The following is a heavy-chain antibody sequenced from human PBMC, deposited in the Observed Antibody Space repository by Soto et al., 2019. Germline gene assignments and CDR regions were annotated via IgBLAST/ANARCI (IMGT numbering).Heavy chain of an antibody. J-gene: IGHJ4*02. CDR1: GGSISSYY. Sequence: SEILSLTCTVSGGSISSYYWSWIRQPPGKGLEWIGYIYYTGSTNYNPSLKSRVTISVDTSKNQFSLNLSSVTAADTAVYYCARDYGDCFDFWGQGTLVTVS. CDR2: IYYTGST. V-gene: IGHV4-59*01. CDR3: ARDYGDCFDF. D-gene: IGHD4-17*01.